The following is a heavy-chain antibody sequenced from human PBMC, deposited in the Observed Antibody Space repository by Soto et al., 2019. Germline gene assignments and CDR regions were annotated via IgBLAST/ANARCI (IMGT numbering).Heavy chain of an antibody. D-gene: IGHD4-17*01. J-gene: IGHJ4*02. CDR2: IYYSGST. CDR1: GGSISSGDYY. V-gene: IGHV4-30-4*01. CDR3: ARETTKYGDYEVDY. Sequence: PSETLSLTCTVSGGSISSGDYYWSWIRQPPGKGLEWIGYIYYSGSTYYNPSLKSRVTISVDTSKNQFSLKLSSVTAADTAVYYCARETTKYGDYEVDYWGQGTLVTVSS.